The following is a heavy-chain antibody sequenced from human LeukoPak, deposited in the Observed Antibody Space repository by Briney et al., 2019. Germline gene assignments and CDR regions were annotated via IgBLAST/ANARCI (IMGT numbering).Heavy chain of an antibody. CDR1: GGSISSSNYY. V-gene: IGHV4-39*07. CDR3: ARDLHGYCSGGSCYSGGWFDP. Sequence: SETLSLTCTVSGGSISSSNYYWGWIRQPPGKGLEWIGSFYYTGNTYYNPSLKSRVTISVDTSKNQFSLKLSSVTAADTAVYYCARDLHGYCSGGSCYSGGWFDPWGQGTLVTVSS. D-gene: IGHD2-15*01. J-gene: IGHJ5*02. CDR2: FYYTGNT.